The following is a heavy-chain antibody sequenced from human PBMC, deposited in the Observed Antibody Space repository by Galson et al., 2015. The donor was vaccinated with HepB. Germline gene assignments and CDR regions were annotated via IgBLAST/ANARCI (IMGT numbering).Heavy chain of an antibody. V-gene: IGHV3-53*01. D-gene: IGHD3-10*01. CDR1: GFTVSSNY. CDR3: ARVPRGYYGSGNPNY. CDR2: IYSGGST. J-gene: IGHJ4*02. Sequence: SLRLSCAASGFTVSSNYMSWVRQAPGKGLERVSVIYSGGSTYYADSVKGRFTISRDNSKNTLYLQMNSLRAEDTAVYYCARVPRGYYGSGNPNYWGQGTLVTVSS.